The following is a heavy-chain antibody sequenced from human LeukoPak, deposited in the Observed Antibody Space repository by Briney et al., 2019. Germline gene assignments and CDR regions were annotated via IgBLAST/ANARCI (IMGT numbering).Heavy chain of an antibody. CDR1: GGSISSRSYY. CDR3: ARRNHYYYYMDV. J-gene: IGHJ6*03. V-gene: IGHV4-39*07. CDR2: IYYKGNT. D-gene: IGHD1-14*01. Sequence: NPSETLSLTCTVSGGSISSRSYYWGWIRQPPGKGLEWIGSIYYKGNTYLNPSLKSRVTISEDTSKNQFSLKLNSVTAADTAVYYCARRNHYYYYMDVWGKGTTVTVSS.